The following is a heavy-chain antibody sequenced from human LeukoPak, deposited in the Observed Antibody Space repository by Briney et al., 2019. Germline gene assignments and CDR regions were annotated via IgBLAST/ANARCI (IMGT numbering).Heavy chain of an antibody. V-gene: IGHV4-61*08. D-gene: IGHD3-10*01. CDR3: ARDYYGSLDY. CDR2: DYCGGIT. J-gene: IGHJ4*02. Sequence: SETLSLTCTVSGGSVTTYGSCWSWIRQPPGKGLEWIAYDYCGGITNYNPSLKSRVTISVDTSKNQFSPKLSSVTAADTAVYYCARDYYGSLDYWGQGILVTVSS. CDR1: GGSVTTYGSC.